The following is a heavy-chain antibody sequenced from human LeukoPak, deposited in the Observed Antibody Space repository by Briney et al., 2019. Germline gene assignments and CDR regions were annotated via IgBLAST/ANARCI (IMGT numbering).Heavy chain of an antibody. CDR1: GGTFSSYA. D-gene: IGHD3-10*01. J-gene: IGHJ4*02. CDR3: AREAGGSMVRGVILPTLDY. V-gene: IGHV1-69*13. Sequence: ASVKVSCKASGGTFSSYAISWVRQAPGQGLEWMGGIIPIFGTANYAQKFQGRVTITADESTSTAYIELSSLRSEDTAVYYCAREAGGSMVRGVILPTLDYWGQGTLVTVSS. CDR2: IIPIFGTA.